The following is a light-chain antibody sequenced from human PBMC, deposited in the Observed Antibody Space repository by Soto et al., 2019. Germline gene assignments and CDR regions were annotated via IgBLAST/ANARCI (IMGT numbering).Light chain of an antibody. CDR2: GAS. J-gene: IGKJ5*01. V-gene: IGKV3-20*01. CDR3: QQYGSSPPIT. Sequence: SVLTQSPATLSLSPGERATLSCRASQSVSSHLAWFQQRPGQAPRPLIYGASSRATGITDRFSGSASGTDFTLTISRLEPEDFAVYYCQQYGSSPPITFGQGTGLDI. CDR1: QSVSSH.